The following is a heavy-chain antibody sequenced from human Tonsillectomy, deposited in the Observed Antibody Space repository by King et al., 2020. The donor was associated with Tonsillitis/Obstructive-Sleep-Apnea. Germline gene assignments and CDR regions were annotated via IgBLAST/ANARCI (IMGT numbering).Heavy chain of an antibody. CDR1: GFTFSSYW. CDR3: AREDGPYDILTGCDY. CDR2: IKQDGSEK. D-gene: IGHD3-9*01. Sequence: VQLVESGGGLVQPGGSLRLSCAASGFTFSSYWMSWVRQAPGKGLEWVANIKQDGSEKYYVDSVKGRFTISRDNAKNSCYLQMNSLRAEDTAVYYCAREDGPYDILTGCDYWGQGTLVTVSS. J-gene: IGHJ4*02. V-gene: IGHV3-7*04.